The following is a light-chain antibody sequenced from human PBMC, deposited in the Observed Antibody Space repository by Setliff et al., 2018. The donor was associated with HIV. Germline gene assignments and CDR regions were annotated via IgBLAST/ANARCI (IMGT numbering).Light chain of an antibody. J-gene: IGLJ1*01. V-gene: IGLV1-40*01. Sequence: QSVLTQPPSVSGAPGQRVTISCTGSSSNIGAGYDVHWYQQLPGTAPKLLIYGNSNRPSGVPDRFSGSKSGTSASLAITGLQAEDEADYYCQSYDRSLSGCVFGTGT. CDR2: GNS. CDR1: SSNIGAGYD. CDR3: QSYDRSLSGCV.